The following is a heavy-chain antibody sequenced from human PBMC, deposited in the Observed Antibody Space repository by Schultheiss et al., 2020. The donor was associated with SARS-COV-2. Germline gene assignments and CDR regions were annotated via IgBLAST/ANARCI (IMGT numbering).Heavy chain of an antibody. V-gene: IGHV3-23*01. D-gene: IGHD3-3*01. CDR3: AKCPTPSSIFGVVDAFDI. Sequence: GGSLRLSCAASGFTVSSNYMSWVRQAPGKGLEWVSAISGSGGSTYYAESVKGRFTISRDNSKNTLYLQMNSLRAEDTAVYYCAKCPTPSSIFGVVDAFDIWGQGTMVTVSS. CDR2: ISGSGGST. CDR1: GFTVSSNY. J-gene: IGHJ3*02.